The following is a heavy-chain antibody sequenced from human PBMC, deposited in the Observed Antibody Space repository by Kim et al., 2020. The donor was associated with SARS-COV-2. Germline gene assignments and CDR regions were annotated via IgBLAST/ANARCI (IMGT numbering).Heavy chain of an antibody. Sequence: GGSLRLSCVASGFRFSSHAMTWVRQAPGKGLERVSIISGGGDTIYYADSVKGRFTVSRDNSKNTLYLQMNSPRAEDTALYFCAKDQSGNYYYYSGMDGWG. CDR2: ISGGGDTI. CDR1: GFRFSSHA. CDR3: AKDQSGNYYYYSGMDG. J-gene: IGHJ6*01. D-gene: IGHD1-26*01. V-gene: IGHV3-23*01.